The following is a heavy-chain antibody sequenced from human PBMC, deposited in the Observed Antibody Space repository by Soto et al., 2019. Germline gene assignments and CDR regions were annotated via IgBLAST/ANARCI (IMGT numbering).Heavy chain of an antibody. CDR3: ARPPFDSSGYYRN. V-gene: IGHV3-30*04. CDR2: ISYDGTNK. Sequence: GGSLRLSCVVSGFTLSRYAMHWVRQAPGKGLEWVAAISYDGTNKNYADSVKVRFTISGDNSKDTLYLQMDSLRPDDTAVYYCARPPFDSSGYYRNWGQGTLVTVSS. D-gene: IGHD3-22*01. CDR1: GFTLSRYA. J-gene: IGHJ4*02.